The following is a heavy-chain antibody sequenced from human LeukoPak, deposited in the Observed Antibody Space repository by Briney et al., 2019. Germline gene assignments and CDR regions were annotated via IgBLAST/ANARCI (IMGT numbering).Heavy chain of an antibody. J-gene: IGHJ5*02. Sequence: SETLSLTCAVYGGSFSGYYWSWIRQPPGKGLEWIGEINHSGSTNYNPSLKSRVTISVDTSKNQFSLKLSSVTAADTAVYYCARLRSRGYSSSLYPNWFDPLGQGTLVTVSS. D-gene: IGHD6-13*01. CDR3: ARLRSRGYSSSLYPNWFDP. CDR2: INHSGST. CDR1: GGSFSGYY. V-gene: IGHV4-34*01.